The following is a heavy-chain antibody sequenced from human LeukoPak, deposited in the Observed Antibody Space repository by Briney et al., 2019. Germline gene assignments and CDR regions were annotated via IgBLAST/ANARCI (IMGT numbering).Heavy chain of an antibody. CDR2: IYYSGST. D-gene: IGHD6-13*01. J-gene: IGHJ5*02. CDR3: ARQSVAAAARFDP. Sequence: SETLSLTCTVSGGSISSGGYYWSWIRQHPGKGLEWIGYIYYSGSTYYNPSLKSRVTISVDTSKNQFSLKLSSVTAADTAVYYCARQSVAAAARFDPWGQGTLVTVSS. V-gene: IGHV4-31*03. CDR1: GGSISSGGYY.